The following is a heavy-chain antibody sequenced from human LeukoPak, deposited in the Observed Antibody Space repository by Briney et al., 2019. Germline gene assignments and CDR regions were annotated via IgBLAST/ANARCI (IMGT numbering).Heavy chain of an antibody. CDR1: GYTFTGYY. CDR3: ARGGSGSYYRSWFDP. CDR2: INPNSGGT. Sequence: GASVKVSCKASGYTFTGYYMHWVRKAPGQGLEWMGRINPNSGGTNYAQKFQGRVTMTRDTSISTAYMELSRLRSDDTAVYYCARGGSGSYYRSWFDPWGQGTLVTVSS. D-gene: IGHD3-10*01. J-gene: IGHJ5*02. V-gene: IGHV1-2*06.